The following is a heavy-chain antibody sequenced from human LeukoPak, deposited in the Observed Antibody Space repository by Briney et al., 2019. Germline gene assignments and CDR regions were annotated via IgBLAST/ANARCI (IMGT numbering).Heavy chain of an antibody. CDR1: GGTFSSYA. V-gene: IGHV1-69*01. CDR2: IIPIFGTA. Sequence: SVKVSCKASGGTFSSYAISWVRQAPGQGLEWMGGIIPIFGTANYAQKFQGRVTITADESTSTAYMELSGLRSEDTAVYYCARDPYYYYYGMDVWGQGTTVTVSS. CDR3: ARDPYYYYYGMDV. J-gene: IGHJ6*02.